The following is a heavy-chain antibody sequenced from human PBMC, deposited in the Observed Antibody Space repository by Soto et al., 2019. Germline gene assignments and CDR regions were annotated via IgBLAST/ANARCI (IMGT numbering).Heavy chain of an antibody. J-gene: IGHJ6*02. CDR3: ARRSLTMVRRVIDGGLDV. D-gene: IGHD3-10*01. CDR2: IYPGDSDT. V-gene: IGHV5-51*01. Sequence: PGESLKISCKGSGYRFTSYWIAWVRQMPGKGLEWMGIIYPGDSDTRYSPSFQGQVTISADKSISTAYLQWSSLKASDTAMYYCARRSLTMVRRVIDGGLDVWGQGTTVTVSS. CDR1: GYRFTSYW.